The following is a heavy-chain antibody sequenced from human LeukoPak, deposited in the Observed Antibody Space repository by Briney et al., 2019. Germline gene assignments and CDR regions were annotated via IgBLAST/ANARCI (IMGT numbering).Heavy chain of an antibody. Sequence: GRSLRHSCAASGFTFSSYGMHWVRQAPGKGLEWVAVISYDGSNKYYADSVKGRFTISRDNSKNTLYLQMNSLRAEDTAVYYCAKDSYDFWSGYHSFDYWGQGTLVTVSS. CDR1: GFTFSSYG. CDR3: AKDSYDFWSGYHSFDY. J-gene: IGHJ4*02. CDR2: ISYDGSNK. D-gene: IGHD3-3*01. V-gene: IGHV3-30*18.